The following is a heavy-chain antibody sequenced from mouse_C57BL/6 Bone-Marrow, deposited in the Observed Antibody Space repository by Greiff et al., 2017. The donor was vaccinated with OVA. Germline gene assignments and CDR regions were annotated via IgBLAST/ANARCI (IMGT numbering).Heavy chain of an antibody. Sequence: QVQLQQSGAELVRPGASVTLSCKASGYTFTDYEMHWVKQTPVHGLEWIGAIDPETGGTAYNQKFMGKAILTADKSSSTAYMELRSLTSEDSAVYYCTRGYSNYYAMDYWGQGTSVTVSS. CDR3: TRGYSNYYAMDY. CDR1: GYTFTDYE. V-gene: IGHV1-15*01. J-gene: IGHJ4*01. CDR2: IDPETGGT. D-gene: IGHD2-5*01.